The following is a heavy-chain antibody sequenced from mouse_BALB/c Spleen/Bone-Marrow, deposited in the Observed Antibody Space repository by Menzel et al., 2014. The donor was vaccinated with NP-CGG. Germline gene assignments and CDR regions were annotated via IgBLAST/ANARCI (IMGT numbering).Heavy chain of an antibody. V-gene: IGHV6-6*01. CDR3: TPHGSFAF. J-gene: IGHJ3*01. D-gene: IGHD2-2*01. CDR2: IRTKVDNHAA. CDR1: GFTFSDTW. Sequence: EVKLMESGGGLVQPGGSMRLSCSASGFTFSDTWMDWVRQSPGKGLEWVVEIRTKVDNHAAYSAESVKGRFAISRDDSKSSVYLQMNNLRAEDTGIYYCTPHGSFAFWGQGTLVTVSA.